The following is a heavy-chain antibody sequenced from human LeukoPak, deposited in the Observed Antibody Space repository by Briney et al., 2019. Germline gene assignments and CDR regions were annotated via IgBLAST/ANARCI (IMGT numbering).Heavy chain of an antibody. D-gene: IGHD3-3*01. CDR2: INPNSGGT. Sequence: ASVNVSCKASGYTFTGYYMHWVRQAPGQGLEWMGWINPNSGGTNYAQKFQGRVTMTRDTSISTAYMELSRLRSDDTAVYYCAREGITIFGVVIFDAFDIWGQGTMVTVSS. CDR1: GYTFTGYY. CDR3: AREGITIFGVVIFDAFDI. J-gene: IGHJ3*02. V-gene: IGHV1-2*02.